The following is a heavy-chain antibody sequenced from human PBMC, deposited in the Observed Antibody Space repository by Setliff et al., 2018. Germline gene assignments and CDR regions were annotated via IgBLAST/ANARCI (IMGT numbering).Heavy chain of an antibody. D-gene: IGHD1-26*01. CDR1: GGSVSSRSFY. CDR3: ARMSGFLYIDV. J-gene: IGHJ6*03. V-gene: IGHV4-61*02. CDR2: MYSDGST. Sequence: KASETLSLTCTVSGGSVSSRSFYWGWIRQPAGKPLEWIGRMYSDGSTIYNPSLKSRVTISEDTSKNQFSLTLSSVTAADTAIYYCARMSGFLYIDVWGKGTTVTVSS.